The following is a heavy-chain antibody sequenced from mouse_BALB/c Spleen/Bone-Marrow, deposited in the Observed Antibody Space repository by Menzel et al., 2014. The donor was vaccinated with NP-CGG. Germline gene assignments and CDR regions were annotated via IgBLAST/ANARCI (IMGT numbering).Heavy chain of an antibody. CDR3: VTTGAY. Sequence: VMLVESGPGLVQPSQSLSITCTVSGFSLTSYGVHWVRQSPGKGLEWLGVIWSGGSTDYNVAFISRLSISKDNSKSQVFFKMNSLQADDTAIHYCVTTGAYWGQGTLVTVSA. D-gene: IGHD1-1*01. J-gene: IGHJ3*01. CDR1: GFSLTSYG. V-gene: IGHV2-4-1*01. CDR2: IWSGGST.